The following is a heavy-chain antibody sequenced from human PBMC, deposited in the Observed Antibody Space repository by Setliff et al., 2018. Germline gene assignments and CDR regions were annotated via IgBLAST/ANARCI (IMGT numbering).Heavy chain of an antibody. CDR1: GFTFSSYW. D-gene: IGHD4-17*01. CDR2: IKQDGNQK. CDR3: ARNDYGDYYFDY. J-gene: IGHJ4*02. V-gene: IGHV3-7*01. Sequence: PGGSLRLSCAASGFTFSSYWMSWVRQAPGKGLEWVANIKQDGNQKYYVDSVKGRFTISRDNAKNSLYLQMNSLRAEDTAVYYCARNDYGDYYFDYWGQGTLVTVSS.